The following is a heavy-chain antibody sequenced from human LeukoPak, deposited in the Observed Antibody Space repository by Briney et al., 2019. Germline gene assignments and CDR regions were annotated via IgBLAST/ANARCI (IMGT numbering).Heavy chain of an antibody. V-gene: IGHV4-61*08. CDR1: GGSVSSGGYF. D-gene: IGHD1-26*01. CDR3: AREGGSYYHWFDP. Sequence: SETLSLTCTVSGGSVSSGGYFWSWIRQPPGKGLEWIGYIYYSGSTNYNPSLKSRVTISLDTSKDQFSLRLSSVTAADTAVYYCAREGGSYYHWFDPWGQGTLVTVSS. CDR2: IYYSGST. J-gene: IGHJ5*02.